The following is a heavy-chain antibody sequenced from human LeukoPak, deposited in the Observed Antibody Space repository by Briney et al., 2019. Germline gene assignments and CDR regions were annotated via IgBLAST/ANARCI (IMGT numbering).Heavy chain of an antibody. Sequence: PGGSLRLSCVASGFTFSSYSTNWVRQAPGKGLEWISYISSSSATIYYADSVKGRFTVSRDNAKNSVYLQMNSLRAEDTAVYYCAREITLRLGYWFDPWGQGTLVTVSS. CDR3: AREITLRLGYWFDP. CDR2: ISSSSATI. D-gene: IGHD3-16*01. V-gene: IGHV3-48*04. CDR1: GFTFSSYS. J-gene: IGHJ5*02.